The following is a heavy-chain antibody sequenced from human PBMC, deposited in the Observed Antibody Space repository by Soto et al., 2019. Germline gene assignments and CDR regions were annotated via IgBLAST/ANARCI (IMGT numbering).Heavy chain of an antibody. V-gene: IGHV4-59*01. J-gene: IGHJ5*02. CDR1: GDSIRRFY. CDR2: IYYTGST. Sequence: PSETLSLTCTVSGDSIRRFYWSWIRQSPGKGLEWIGYIYYTGSTNYNPSLMSRVTLSVDTSKNQFSLKMRSVTAADTAVYYCARDSNIATPPYNWFDPWGQGTLVTVSS. CDR3: ARDSNIATPPYNWFDP. D-gene: IGHD6-6*01.